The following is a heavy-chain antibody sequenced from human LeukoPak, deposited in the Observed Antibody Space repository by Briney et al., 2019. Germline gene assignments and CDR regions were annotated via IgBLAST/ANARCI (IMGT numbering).Heavy chain of an antibody. CDR2: ISSSSSYI. CDR1: GFTFSSYS. CDR3: AKGIYCSSTSCLHYYYYMDV. V-gene: IGHV3-21*01. D-gene: IGHD2-2*01. Sequence: GGSLRLSCAASGFTFSSYSMNWVRQAPGKGLEWVSSISSSSSYIYYADSVKGRFTIARDNAKNSLYLQMNSLRAEDTAVYYCAKGIYCSSTSCLHYYYYMDVWGKGTTVTVSS. J-gene: IGHJ6*03.